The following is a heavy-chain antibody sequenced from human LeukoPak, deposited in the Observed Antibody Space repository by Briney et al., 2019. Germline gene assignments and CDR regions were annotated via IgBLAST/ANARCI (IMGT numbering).Heavy chain of an antibody. V-gene: IGHV4-39*01. CDR1: GGSISSGGYY. D-gene: IGHD4-17*01. J-gene: IGHJ4*02. CDR3: ARHRDDYGRYFDY. Sequence: SETLSLTCTVSGGSISSGGYYWSWIRQHPGKGLEWIGEINHSGSTNYNPSLKSRVTISVDTSKNQFSLKLSSVTAADTAVYYCARHRDDYGRYFDYWGQGTLVTVSS. CDR2: INHSGST.